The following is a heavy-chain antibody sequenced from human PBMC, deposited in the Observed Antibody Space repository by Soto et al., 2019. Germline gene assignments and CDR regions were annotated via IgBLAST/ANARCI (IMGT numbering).Heavy chain of an antibody. CDR3: AHRQRTVYFDY. V-gene: IGHV2-5*02. J-gene: IGHJ4*02. Sequence: QITLKESGPTLVKPTQTLTLTCTFSGFSLSTSGVGVGWIRQPPGKALEWLALIYWDDDKRYSPSLKSRLTITEDTSKTQGVLTMTNMDPVDTATYYCAHRQRTVYFDYWGQGTLVTVSS. CDR2: IYWDDDK. D-gene: IGHD4-17*01. CDR1: GFSLSTSGVG.